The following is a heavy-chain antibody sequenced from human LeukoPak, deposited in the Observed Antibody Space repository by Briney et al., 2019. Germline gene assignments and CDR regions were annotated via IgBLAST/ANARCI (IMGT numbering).Heavy chain of an antibody. J-gene: IGHJ4*02. CDR3: ARMTNWNYFEFDY. CDR2: ISGSGDST. D-gene: IGHD1-7*01. CDR1: GFTFSSYA. Sequence: GGSLRLSCAASGFTFSSYAMSWVRQAPGKGLEWVSAISGSGDSTYYADSVKGRFTISRDNSKNTLYLQMSSLRAEDTAVYYCARMTNWNYFEFDYWGQGTLVTVSS. V-gene: IGHV3-23*01.